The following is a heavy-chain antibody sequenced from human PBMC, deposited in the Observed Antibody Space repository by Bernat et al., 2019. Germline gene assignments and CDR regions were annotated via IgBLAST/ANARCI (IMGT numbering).Heavy chain of an antibody. CDR1: GFTFSSYG. CDR3: ARDPGDQKRAFDI. J-gene: IGHJ3*02. CDR2: IWYDGSNK. D-gene: IGHD3-10*01. Sequence: QVQLVESGGGVVQPGRSLRLSCAASGFTFSSYGMHWVRQAPGKGLEWVAVIWYDGSNKYYVDSVKGRFTISRDNSKNTLYLQMNSLRAEDTAVYYCARDPGDQKRAFDIWGQGTMVTVSS. V-gene: IGHV3-33*01.